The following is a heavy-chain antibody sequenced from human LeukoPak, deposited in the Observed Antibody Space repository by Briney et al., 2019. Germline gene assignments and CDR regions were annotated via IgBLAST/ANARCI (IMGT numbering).Heavy chain of an antibody. CDR1: GYTFTGYY. CDR2: INPNSGGT. D-gene: IGHD3-22*01. V-gene: IGHV1-2*04. Sequence: GASVKVSCKASGYTFTGYYMHWVRQAPGQGLEWMGWINPNSGGTNYAQKFQGWVTMTRDTSISTAYMELSRLRSDDTAVYYCARGGDDSSGYYSHWGQGTLVTVSS. J-gene: IGHJ4*02. CDR3: ARGGDDSSGYYSH.